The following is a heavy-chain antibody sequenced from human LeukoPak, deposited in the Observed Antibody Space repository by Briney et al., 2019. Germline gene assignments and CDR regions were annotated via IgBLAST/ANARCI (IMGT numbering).Heavy chain of an antibody. J-gene: IGHJ4*02. CDR1: GFTFSNSG. CDR3: AKDRGWELRLFDY. Sequence: GGSLRLSCVTSGFTFSNSGMHWVRQAPGKGLEWVAFIRYEGSIKYYADSVKGRFTVSRDNSKNTLYLQMNSLRAEDTAVYYCAKDRGWELRLFDYWGQGTLVTVSS. D-gene: IGHD4-23*01. V-gene: IGHV3-30*02. CDR2: IRYEGSIK.